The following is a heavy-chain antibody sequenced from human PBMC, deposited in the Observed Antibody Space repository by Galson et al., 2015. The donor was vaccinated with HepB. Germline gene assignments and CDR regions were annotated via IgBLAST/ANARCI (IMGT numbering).Heavy chain of an antibody. V-gene: IGHV1-18*01. J-gene: IGHJ4*02. CDR2: ISAYNGNT. D-gene: IGHD4-23*01. CDR1: GYTFTSYG. Sequence: SVQVSCKASGYTFTSYGISWVRQAPGHGLEWLGWISAYNGNTNYAQKLQGRVTMTTDTSTSTAYMELRSLRSDATAVYYCARTTVVTKEFDYWGQGTLVTVSS. CDR3: ARTTVVTKEFDY.